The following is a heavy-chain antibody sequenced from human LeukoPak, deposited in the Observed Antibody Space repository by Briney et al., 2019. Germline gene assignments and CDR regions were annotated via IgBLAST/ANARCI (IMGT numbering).Heavy chain of an antibody. CDR2: IYTSGST. V-gene: IGHV4-61*09. CDR1: GGSISSGSYH. D-gene: IGHD5-18*01. Sequence: SETLSLTCTVSGGSISSGSYHWSCIRQPAGKGLEWIGHIYTSGSTNYNLSLKSRVTISVDTSKNQFSRKLSSVTAADTAVYYCARTTEGGYTYDYFYYYYMDVWGKGTTVTISS. CDR3: ARTTEGGYTYDYFYYYYMDV. J-gene: IGHJ6*03.